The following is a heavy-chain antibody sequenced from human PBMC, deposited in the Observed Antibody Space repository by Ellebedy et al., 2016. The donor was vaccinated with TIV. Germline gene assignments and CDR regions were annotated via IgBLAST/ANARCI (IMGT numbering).Heavy chain of an antibody. CDR2: IYYTGTT. D-gene: IGHD2-2*01. J-gene: IGHJ4*02. Sequence: SETLSLTXTVSGGSISSPTSYWGWIRQPPGKGLEWIGIIYYTGTTYQNPSLQSRLTISVDTSKNQFSLRLSSVTAADTAVYWCARRHRDLVVVPAAVLWDHWGQGSLVTVSS. V-gene: IGHV4-39*01. CDR1: GGSISSPTSY. CDR3: ARRHRDLVVVPAAVLWDH.